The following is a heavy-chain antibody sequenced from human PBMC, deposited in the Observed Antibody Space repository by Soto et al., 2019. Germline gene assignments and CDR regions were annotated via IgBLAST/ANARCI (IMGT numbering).Heavy chain of an antibody. V-gene: IGHV3-43*01. CDR2: ITWNGGNT. Sequence: LRLSCAASGFRFDDYNIHWVRQAPGKGLEWVSLITWNGGNTYYADSVKGRFTISRDGTTKSVSLQMTSLKTEDTGLYYCARETLSFGSALDVWGQGTTVTVSS. D-gene: IGHD3-3*01. J-gene: IGHJ6*02. CDR3: ARETLSFGSALDV. CDR1: GFRFDDYN.